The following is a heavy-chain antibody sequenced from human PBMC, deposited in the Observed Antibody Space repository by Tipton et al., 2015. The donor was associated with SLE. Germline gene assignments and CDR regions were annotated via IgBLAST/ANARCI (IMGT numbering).Heavy chain of an antibody. V-gene: IGHV4-59*01. CDR2: IYYSGST. CDR1: GGSISSYY. Sequence: TLSLTCTVSGGSISSYYWSWIRQPPGKGLEWIGYIYYSGSTNYNPSLKSRVTISVDTSKNQFSLKLSSVTAADTAVYYCARATPPPGSFDYWGQGTLVTVSS. J-gene: IGHJ4*02. D-gene: IGHD5-12*01. CDR3: ARATPPPGSFDY.